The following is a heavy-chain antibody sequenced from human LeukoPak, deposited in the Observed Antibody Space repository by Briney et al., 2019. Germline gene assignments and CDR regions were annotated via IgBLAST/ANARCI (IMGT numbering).Heavy chain of an antibody. Sequence: ASVKVSCKASGYTFTSYDINWVRQATGQGLEWMGWMNPNSGNTGYAQKFQGRVTITRNTSISTAYMELSSLRSEDTAVYYCARDGDYVWGSYRYPDAFDIWGQGTMVTVSS. V-gene: IGHV1-8*03. CDR3: ARDGDYVWGSYRYPDAFDI. CDR1: GYTFTSYD. CDR2: MNPNSGNT. J-gene: IGHJ3*02. D-gene: IGHD3-16*02.